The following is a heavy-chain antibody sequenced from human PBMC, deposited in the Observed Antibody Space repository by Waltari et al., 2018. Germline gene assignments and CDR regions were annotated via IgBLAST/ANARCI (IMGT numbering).Heavy chain of an antibody. CDR3: AKGTYLDY. V-gene: IGHV3-30*18. CDR1: GFTFRRYG. CDR2: ISYDGSSK. Sequence: QVQLVESGGGVVQPGRSLRLSCAACGFTFRRYGLHWVRQVPGKGVGWVAVISYDGSSKYYAYSVKCRFTISRDNSKNTLYLQMNSLRAEDTAVYYCAKGTYLDYWGQGTLVTVSS. J-gene: IGHJ4*02.